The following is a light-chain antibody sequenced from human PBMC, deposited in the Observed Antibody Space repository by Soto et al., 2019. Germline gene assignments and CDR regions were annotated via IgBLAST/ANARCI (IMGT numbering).Light chain of an antibody. CDR1: SSNIGSNY. V-gene: IGLV1-47*01. CDR2: RDN. J-gene: IGLJ1*01. CDR3: AAWDDSLSGSFV. Sequence: QSALTQPPSASGTPGQRVTMSCSGSSSNIGSNYVYWYQQLPGTAPKLLIYRDNQRPSGVPDRFSGSKSGTSASLAISGLRSEDEADYYCAAWDDSLSGSFVFGTGTKVTVL.